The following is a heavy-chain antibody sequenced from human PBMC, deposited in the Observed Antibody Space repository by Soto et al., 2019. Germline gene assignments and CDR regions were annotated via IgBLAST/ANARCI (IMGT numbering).Heavy chain of an antibody. CDR1: GFPFNGSA. V-gene: IGHV3-73*02. Sequence: EVQLVESGGGLVHPGGSLKLSCAASGFPFNGSAMHWVRQASGKVLEWVGRIRSKPNNYATAYAASLKGRFTISRDDSKNTAYLQMNSLKTEGTAVYYRAGDFYYNMDVWGQGTTVTVSS. CDR3: AGDFYYNMDV. CDR2: IRSKPNNYAT. J-gene: IGHJ6*02.